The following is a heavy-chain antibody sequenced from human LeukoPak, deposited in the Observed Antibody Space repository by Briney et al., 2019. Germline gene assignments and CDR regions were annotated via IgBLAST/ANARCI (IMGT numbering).Heavy chain of an antibody. CDR3: TTGAEYSSGWYGFNYFDY. CDR1: GFTFSNAW. J-gene: IGHJ4*02. CDR2: IKSKTDGGTT. Sequence: GGSLRLSCAASGFTFSNAWMSWVRQAPGKGLEWVGRIKSKTDGGTTDYAAPVKGRFTISRDDSKNTLYLQMNSLKTEDTAVCYCTTGAEYSSGWYGFNYFDYWGQGTLVTVSS. D-gene: IGHD6-19*01. V-gene: IGHV3-15*01.